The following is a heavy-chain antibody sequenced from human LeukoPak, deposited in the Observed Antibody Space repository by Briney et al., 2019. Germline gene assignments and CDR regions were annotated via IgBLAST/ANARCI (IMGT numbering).Heavy chain of an antibody. CDR3: ARVTADAFDI. J-gene: IGHJ3*02. V-gene: IGHV4-34*01. CDR1: GGPFSDHY. Sequence: SETLSLTCGVYGGPFSDHYWSWIPRPPGRGLEWIGEINHSGSTNYNPSLKSRVTISVDTSKNQFSLKLSSVTAADTAVYYCARVTADAFDIWGQGTMVTVSS. CDR2: INHSGST.